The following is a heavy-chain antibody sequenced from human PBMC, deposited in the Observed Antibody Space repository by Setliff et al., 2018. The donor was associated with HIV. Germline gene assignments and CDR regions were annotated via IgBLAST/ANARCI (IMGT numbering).Heavy chain of an antibody. CDR1: GFTFNNHG. CDR2: IWYDGSNK. J-gene: IGHJ4*02. CDR3: ARGKSTVTTNSFDY. Sequence: PGGSLRLSCAASGFTFNNHGMHWVRQAPGKGLEWVAVIWYDGSNKFYADFVKGRFTISRDNSKDTLFLQMNTLRAEDTAVYYCARGKSTVTTNSFDYWGQGTLVTVSS. D-gene: IGHD4-4*01. V-gene: IGHV3-33*01.